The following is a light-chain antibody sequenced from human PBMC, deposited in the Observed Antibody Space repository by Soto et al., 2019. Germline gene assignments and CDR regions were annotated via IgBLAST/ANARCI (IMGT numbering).Light chain of an antibody. V-gene: IGLV1-40*01. J-gene: IGLJ1*01. CDR2: GDT. Sequence: QSVLTQPPSVSGATGQRVTISCTGSSSNIGAYYDVHWDQQFPVTAPKLLIYGDTNRPSGVPDRFSGSKSDTSASLAITGLQVEDEADYYCQSYDSSLNGYVFGTGTKLTVL. CDR3: QSYDSSLNGYV. CDR1: SSNIGAYYD.